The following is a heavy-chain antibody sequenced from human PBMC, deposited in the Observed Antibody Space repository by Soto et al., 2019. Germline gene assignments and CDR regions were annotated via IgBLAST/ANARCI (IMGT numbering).Heavy chain of an antibody. J-gene: IGHJ4*02. CDR3: ATALGCRSTSCTLDY. CDR1: GGTFGSYA. CDR2: IIPVSGAA. V-gene: IGHV1-69*01. Sequence: QVQLVQSGAEVKKPGSSVKVSCKASGGTFGSYAFSWVRQAPGQGLEWMGGIIPVSGAAHYGQKFQGRVTITADESTSTAYMEVSSLSSQDTAVYYCATALGCRSTSCTLDYWGQGTRVIVSS. D-gene: IGHD2-2*01.